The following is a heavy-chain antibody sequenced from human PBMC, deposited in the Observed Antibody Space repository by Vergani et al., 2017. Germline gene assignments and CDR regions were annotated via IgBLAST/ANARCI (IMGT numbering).Heavy chain of an antibody. V-gene: IGHV3-11*01. CDR3: ARDHRDYNNYPGTFDI. J-gene: IGHJ3*02. D-gene: IGHD5-24*01. CDR1: GFSFSDHY. CDR2: ISNSGKTI. Sequence: QFQLVESACGLVTPGGSLRLSCAASGFSFSDHYMTWIRQAPGKGLEWVSYISNSGKTIEYADSVKGRFSIYRDNAKSSLFLQMDSLRAEDTAIYYCARDHRDYNNYPGTFDIWGQGSMVTVSS.